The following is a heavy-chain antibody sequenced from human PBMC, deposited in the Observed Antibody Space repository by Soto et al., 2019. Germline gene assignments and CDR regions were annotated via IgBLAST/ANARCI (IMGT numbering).Heavy chain of an antibody. V-gene: IGHV1-18*01. J-gene: IGHJ4*02. CDR2: ISPYNGDT. CDR1: GYTFTLFG. D-gene: IGHD2-2*02. CDR3: ARGGQYRYFDD. Sequence: QVQLVQSGAEVKKPGASVKVSCTTSGYTFTLFGITWVRQAPGQGLERMGWISPYNGDTKYAEKLEGRVTLTTDTSTDTACMERTSLTSDDTAEYYCARGGQYRYFDDWGQGTQVTVSS.